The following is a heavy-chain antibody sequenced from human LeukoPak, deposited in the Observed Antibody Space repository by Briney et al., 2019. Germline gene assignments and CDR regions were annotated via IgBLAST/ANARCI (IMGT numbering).Heavy chain of an antibody. J-gene: IGHJ4*02. CDR2: IYSGGST. CDR3: ARFGGSGGRYYYFDY. Sequence: LPGGSLRLSCAASGFTFSSYSMNWVRQAPGKGLEWVSVIYSGGSTYYADSVKGRFTISRDNSKNTLYLQMNSLRAEDTAVYYCARFGGSGGRYYYFDYWGQGTLVTVSS. CDR1: GFTFSSYS. D-gene: IGHD2-15*01. V-gene: IGHV3-66*01.